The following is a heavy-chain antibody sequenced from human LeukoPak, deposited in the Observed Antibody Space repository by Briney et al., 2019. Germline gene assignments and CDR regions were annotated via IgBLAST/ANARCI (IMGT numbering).Heavy chain of an antibody. V-gene: IGHV1-18*01. CDR1: GGTFSSYA. Sequence: ASVKVSCKASGGTFSSYAISWVRQAPGQGLEWMGWISAYNGNTNYAQKLQGRVTMTTDTSTSTAYMELRSLRSDDTAVYYCAREEYYDFWSGYRDYWGQGTLVTVSS. J-gene: IGHJ4*02. CDR3: AREEYYDFWSGYRDY. D-gene: IGHD3-3*01. CDR2: ISAYNGNT.